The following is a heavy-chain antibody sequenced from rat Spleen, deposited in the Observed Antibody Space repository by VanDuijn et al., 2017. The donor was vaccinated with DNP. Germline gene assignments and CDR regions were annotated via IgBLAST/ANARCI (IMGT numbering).Heavy chain of an antibody. CDR3: TRVTPFDY. CDR2: ITIKTHNYVA. J-gene: IGHJ2*01. V-gene: IGHV10-4*01. Sequence: EVQLVESGGGVVQPGRSLKLSCAASGFDFNTYAMSWIRQAPGKGLDWVASITIKTHNYVALYADSVKERFTISRDDSQSMVYLQMNNLKTEDTALYYCTRVTPFDYWGQGVMVTVSS. CDR1: GFDFNTYA. D-gene: IGHD1-4*01.